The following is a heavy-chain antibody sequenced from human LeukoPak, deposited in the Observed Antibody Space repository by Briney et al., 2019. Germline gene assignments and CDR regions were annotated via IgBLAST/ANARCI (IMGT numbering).Heavy chain of an antibody. CDR1: AFTVSSNY. CDR3: ARDFALITVFGVALYSMDV. D-gene: IGHD3-3*01. Sequence: GGSLRLCCAASAFTVSSNYMSWGRQAPGKGLEWVSVIYSGGNTYYADSVKGRFTISRDNSKNTLYLQMNSLRAEDTAVYYCARDFALITVFGVALYSMDVWGQGTTVTVSS. J-gene: IGHJ6*02. V-gene: IGHV3-53*01. CDR2: IYSGGNT.